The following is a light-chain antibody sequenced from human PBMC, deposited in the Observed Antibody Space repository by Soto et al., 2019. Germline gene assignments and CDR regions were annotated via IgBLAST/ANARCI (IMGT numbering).Light chain of an antibody. CDR2: GAS. CDR3: QKYTGPPTT. CDR1: QTVSSNY. V-gene: IGKV3-20*01. Sequence: EIILTQSPDTLSLSQGERATLSCRASQTVSSNYLAWCQQRPGQAPRLLIYGASRRAAGIPDRFSGSGSGTDFTLTITRLEPEDSAVYFCQKYTGPPTTFGQGTRLE. J-gene: IGKJ5*01.